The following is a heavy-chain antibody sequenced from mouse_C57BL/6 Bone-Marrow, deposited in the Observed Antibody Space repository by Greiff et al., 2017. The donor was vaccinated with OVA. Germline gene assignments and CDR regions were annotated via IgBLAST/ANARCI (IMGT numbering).Heavy chain of an antibody. CDR1: GFTFSSYA. J-gene: IGHJ4*01. V-gene: IGHV5-4*03. Sequence: EVKVVESGGGLVKPGGSLKLSCAASGFTFSSYAMSWVRQTPEKRLEWVATISDGGSYTYYPDNVKGRFTISRDNAKNNLYLQMSHLKSEDTAMYYCARGLFYYYAMDYWGQGTSVTVSS. CDR2: ISDGGSYT. CDR3: ARGLFYYYAMDY.